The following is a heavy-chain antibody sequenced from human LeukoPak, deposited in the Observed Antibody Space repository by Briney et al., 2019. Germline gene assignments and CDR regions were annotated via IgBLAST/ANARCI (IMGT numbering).Heavy chain of an antibody. CDR3: ASTGFSSRRFDY. Sequence: SETLSLTCTVSGGSISSSSYYWGWIRQPPGKGLEWIGSIYYSGSTYYNPSLKSRVTISVDTSKNQFSLRLSSVTAADTAVYYCASTGFSSRRFDYWGQGTPVIVS. CDR2: IYYSGST. D-gene: IGHD6-13*01. J-gene: IGHJ4*02. V-gene: IGHV4-39*07. CDR1: GGSISSSSYY.